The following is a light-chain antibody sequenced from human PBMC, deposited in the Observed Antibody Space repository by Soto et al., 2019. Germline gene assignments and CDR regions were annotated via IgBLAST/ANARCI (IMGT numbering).Light chain of an antibody. CDR2: AAS. V-gene: IGKV1-9*01. Sequence: DIQLTQSPPSVSASIGDRVNITCRASQDVAGYLAWYQQKPRQAPKLLISAASTLQSGVPARFSGSGSGTEFTLFISILQPEDFATYYCQQIKLYHITFGQGTRLDLK. CDR1: QDVAGY. J-gene: IGKJ5*01. CDR3: QQIKLYHIT.